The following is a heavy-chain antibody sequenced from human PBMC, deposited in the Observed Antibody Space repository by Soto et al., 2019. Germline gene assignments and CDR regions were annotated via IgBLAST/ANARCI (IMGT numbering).Heavy chain of an antibody. D-gene: IGHD6-13*01. CDR2: ITGGGSTT. V-gene: IGHV3-23*01. CDR1: EFTFSSNA. J-gene: IGHJ5*02. Sequence: EVQLLESGGGLVQPGGSLRLSCAASEFTFSSNAMHWVRQAPGKGLEWVSGITGGGSTTFYADSVKGRFTISRDNSKNTLYLHMSSLRAEDTAIYYCAKDFTAYLSSWFHLWGQGTLVTVSS. CDR3: AKDFTAYLSSWFHL.